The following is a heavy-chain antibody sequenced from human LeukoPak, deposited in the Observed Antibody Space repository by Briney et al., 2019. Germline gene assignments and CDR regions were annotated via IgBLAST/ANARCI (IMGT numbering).Heavy chain of an antibody. D-gene: IGHD6-19*01. CDR2: IYHSGST. V-gene: IGHV4-30-2*01. CDR1: GGSISSGGYS. J-gene: IGHJ4*02. CDR3: ARRSGWHYVDY. Sequence: PSETLSLTCAVSGGSISSGGYSWSWLRQPPGKGLEWIGYIYHSGSTYYNPSLKSRVTISVDTSKNQFSLKLSSVTAADTAVYYCARRSGWHYVDYWGQGTLVTVSS.